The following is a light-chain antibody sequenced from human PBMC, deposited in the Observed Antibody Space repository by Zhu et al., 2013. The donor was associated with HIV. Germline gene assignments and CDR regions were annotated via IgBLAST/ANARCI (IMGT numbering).Light chain of an antibody. CDR2: AAS. V-gene: IGKV1-9*01. J-gene: IGKJ1*01. CDR3: QQYNSHSA. Sequence: DIQLTQSPSFLSASIGDRVTITCRASQVINTYLAWYQHEPGKAPRLLIYAASTLQTGVPSRFSGSGSGTEFTLTISSLQPEDFATYYCQQYNSHSAFGQGTKVEVK. CDR1: QVINTY.